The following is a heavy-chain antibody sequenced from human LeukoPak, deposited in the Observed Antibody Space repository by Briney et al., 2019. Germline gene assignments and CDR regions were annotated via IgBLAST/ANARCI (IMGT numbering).Heavy chain of an antibody. CDR1: GFTFSSYG. CDR2: ISYDGSNK. Sequence: GGSLRLSCAASGFTFSSYGMHWVRQAPGKGLEWVAVISYDGSNKYYVDSVKGRFTISRDNSKNTLYLQMNSLRAEDTAVYYCAKNGNWYYFDYWGQGTLVTVSS. D-gene: IGHD6-13*01. V-gene: IGHV3-30*18. J-gene: IGHJ4*02. CDR3: AKNGNWYYFDY.